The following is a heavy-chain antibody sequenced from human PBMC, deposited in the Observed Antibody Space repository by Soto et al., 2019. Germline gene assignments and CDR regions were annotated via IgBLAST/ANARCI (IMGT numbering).Heavy chain of an antibody. CDR1: GFTFGDYA. D-gene: IGHD4-17*01. CDR2: IRSKAYGGTT. Sequence: GGSLRLSCTASGFTFGDYAMSWFRQAPGKGLEWVGFIRSKAYGGTTEYAASVKGRFTISRDDSKSIAYLQMNSLKTEDTAVYYCTRFHDYGDYDWGYYYYMDVWGKGTTVTVSS. J-gene: IGHJ6*03. V-gene: IGHV3-49*03. CDR3: TRFHDYGDYDWGYYYYMDV.